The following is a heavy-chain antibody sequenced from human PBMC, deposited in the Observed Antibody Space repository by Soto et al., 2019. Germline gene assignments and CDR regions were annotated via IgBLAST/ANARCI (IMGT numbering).Heavy chain of an antibody. CDR2: INSDGSST. D-gene: IGHD3-3*01. J-gene: IGHJ6*03. CDR1: GFTFSSYW. V-gene: IGHV3-74*01. Sequence: EVQLVDSGGGLVQPGGSLRLSCAASGFTFSSYWMHWVRQAPGKGLVWVSRINSDGSSTSYGDSVKGRFTISRDNAKNTLYLQMNSLRAEDTAVYYCARSQGFWSGYYYYYYYYMDVWGKGTTVTVSS. CDR3: ARSQGFWSGYYYYYYYYMDV.